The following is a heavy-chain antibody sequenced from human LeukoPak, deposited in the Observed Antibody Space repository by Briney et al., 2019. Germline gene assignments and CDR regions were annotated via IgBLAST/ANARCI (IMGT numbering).Heavy chain of an antibody. CDR2: IYSSGST. D-gene: IGHD3-16*01. CDR1: GGSISGYY. V-gene: IGHV4-4*07. J-gene: IGHJ4*02. Sequence: SETLSLTCTVSGGSISGYYWSWIRQPAGKGLEWIGRIYSSGSTYYNPSLKSRVSMSVDTSQNQFSPKVSSVTAADTAVYYCARAFLGIEENWGQGTQVTVSS. CDR3: ARAFLGIEEN.